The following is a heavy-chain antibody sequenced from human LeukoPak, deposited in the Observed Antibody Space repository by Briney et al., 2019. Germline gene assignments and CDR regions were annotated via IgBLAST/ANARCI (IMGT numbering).Heavy chain of an antibody. J-gene: IGHJ4*02. D-gene: IGHD2-8*01. V-gene: IGHV3-23*01. Sequence: GGSLRLSCAVSGFTFSTYAMAWVRQALGQGLEWVSSVNDRGDDAYYTDSVKGRFTISRDNSKNTLFLQMNSLRAEDTAAYYCVKRPSEPCRDGGCYFDSWGQGTLVTVSS. CDR2: VNDRGDDA. CDR1: GFTFSTYA. CDR3: VKRPSEPCRDGGCYFDS.